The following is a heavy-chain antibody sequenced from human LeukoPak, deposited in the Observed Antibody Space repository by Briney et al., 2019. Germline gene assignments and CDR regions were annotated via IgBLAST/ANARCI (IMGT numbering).Heavy chain of an antibody. CDR2: INPSGGST. V-gene: IGHV1-46*01. Sequence: ASVKVSCKASGYTFTSYYMHWVRQAPGQGLEWMGIINPSGGSTSYAQKFQGRVTMTEDTSTDTAYMELSSLRSEDTAVYYCATLAMVRGVSDYWGQGTLVTVSS. D-gene: IGHD3-10*01. J-gene: IGHJ4*02. CDR3: ATLAMVRGVSDY. CDR1: GYTFTSYY.